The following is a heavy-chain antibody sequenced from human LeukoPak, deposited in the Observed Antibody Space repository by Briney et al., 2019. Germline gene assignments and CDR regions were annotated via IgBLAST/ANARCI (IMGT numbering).Heavy chain of an antibody. Sequence: GGSLRLSCVASGFTFSNYWMTWVRQAPGKGLEWVSGISGSDDSTYYADSVKGRFTISRDIPRNTLYLQMNSLRAEDTAVYYCAKDSGHSSSWYYWGQGTLVTVSS. D-gene: IGHD6-13*01. CDR3: AKDSGHSSSWYY. CDR1: GFTFSNYW. V-gene: IGHV3-23*01. CDR2: ISGSDDST. J-gene: IGHJ4*02.